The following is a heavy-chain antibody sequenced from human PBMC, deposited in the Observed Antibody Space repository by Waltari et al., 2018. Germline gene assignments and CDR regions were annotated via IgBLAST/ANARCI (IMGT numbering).Heavy chain of an antibody. Sequence: QVQLQESGPGLVKPSETLSLTCTVSGGSISSYYWSWIRQPPGKGLEWIGYINYSRSTNSNPSLNSRVTIAVDTSKNQFSLKLSSVTAADTAVYYCARVQTHLRGYSYGYVNWFDPWGQGTLVTVSS. D-gene: IGHD5-18*01. CDR1: GGSISSYY. V-gene: IGHV4-59*01. J-gene: IGHJ5*02. CDR3: ARVQTHLRGYSYGYVNWFDP. CDR2: INYSRST.